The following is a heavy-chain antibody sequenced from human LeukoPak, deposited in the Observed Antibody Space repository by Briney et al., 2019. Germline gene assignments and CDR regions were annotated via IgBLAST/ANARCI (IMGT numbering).Heavy chain of an antibody. CDR1: GGSISSYY. CDR2: IYYSGST. Sequence: PSETLSLTCTVSGGSISSYYWSWIRQPPGKGLEWIGYIYYSGSTNYNPSLKSRVTISVDTSKNQFSLKLSSVTAADTAVYYCARTVGAAGGYYWGQGTLVTVSS. D-gene: IGHD6-13*01. J-gene: IGHJ4*02. V-gene: IGHV4-59*01. CDR3: ARTVGAAGGYY.